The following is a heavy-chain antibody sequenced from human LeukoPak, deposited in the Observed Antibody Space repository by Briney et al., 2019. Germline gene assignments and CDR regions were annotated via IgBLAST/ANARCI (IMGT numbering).Heavy chain of an antibody. J-gene: IGHJ4*02. V-gene: IGHV3-30*02. CDR3: VKDRAVTHTTHFDY. D-gene: IGHD6-19*01. CDR1: GFSFSSYG. Sequence: SGGSLRLSCEASGFSFSSYGMHWVRQAPGKGLEWVSFIRYDGSEKSYADSVKGRFTISRDHAKKPLYLQMNRLRAEDTAVYYCVKDRAVTHTTHFDYWGQGTLVTVSS. CDR2: IRYDGSEK.